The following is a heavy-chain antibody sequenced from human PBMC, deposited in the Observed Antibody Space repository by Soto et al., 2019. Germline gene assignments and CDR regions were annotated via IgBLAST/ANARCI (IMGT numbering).Heavy chain of an antibody. CDR2: IYYSGST. Sequence: SETLSLTCTVSGGSISSYYWSWIRQPPGKGLEWIGYIYYSGSTNYNPSLKSRVTISVDTSKNQFSLKLSSVTAADTAVYYCARQEGGGWFGELLFHNWFDPWGQGTLVTAPQ. CDR1: GGSISSYY. CDR3: ARQEGGGWFGELLFHNWFDP. D-gene: IGHD3-10*01. V-gene: IGHV4-59*08. J-gene: IGHJ5*02.